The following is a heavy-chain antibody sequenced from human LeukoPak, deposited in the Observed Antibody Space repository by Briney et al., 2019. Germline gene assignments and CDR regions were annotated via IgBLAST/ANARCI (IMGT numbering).Heavy chain of an antibody. D-gene: IGHD5-18*01. Sequence: GGSLRLSCAASGFTVSSNYMSWVRQAPGKGLEWVSVIYSGGSTYYADSVKGRFTISRDNSKNTLYLQMNSLRAEDTAVYYCARVDIAIQFDYWGQGTLVTVSS. CDR3: ARVDIAIQFDY. CDR2: IYSGGST. V-gene: IGHV3-53*01. J-gene: IGHJ4*02. CDR1: GFTVSSNY.